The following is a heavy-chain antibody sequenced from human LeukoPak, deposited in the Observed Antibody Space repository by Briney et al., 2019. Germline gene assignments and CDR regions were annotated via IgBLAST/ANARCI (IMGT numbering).Heavy chain of an antibody. V-gene: IGHV1-46*01. Sequence: ASVKVSCKASGYTFTSYYMHWVRQAPGEGLEWMGIINPSGGSTSYAQKFQGRVTMTRDMSTSTVYMELSSLRSEDTAVYYCARDAGDIVVVVAATGFDPWGQGTLVTVSS. CDR2: INPSGGST. D-gene: IGHD2-15*01. CDR1: GYTFTSYY. CDR3: ARDAGDIVVVVAATGFDP. J-gene: IGHJ5*02.